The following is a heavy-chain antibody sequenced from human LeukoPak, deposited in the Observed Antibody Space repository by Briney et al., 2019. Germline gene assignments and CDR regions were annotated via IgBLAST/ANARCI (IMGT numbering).Heavy chain of an antibody. D-gene: IGHD5-24*01. V-gene: IGHV3-23*01. CDR2: ISGSSGST. Sequence: GGSLRLSCAASGFTFSSYAMSWVRQAPGKGLEWVSAISGSSGSTYYADSVKGRFTISRDNSRNTLYLQMNSLRADDTAVYYCAKSRTMAYYFDYWGQGTLVTVSS. J-gene: IGHJ4*02. CDR1: GFTFSSYA. CDR3: AKSRTMAYYFDY.